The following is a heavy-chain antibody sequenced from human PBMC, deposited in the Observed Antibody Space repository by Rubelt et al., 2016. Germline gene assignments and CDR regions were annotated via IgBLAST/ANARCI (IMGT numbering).Heavy chain of an antibody. J-gene: IGHJ4*02. CDR1: GYSISSGYY. D-gene: IGHD6-6*01. CDR2: IYHSGST. Sequence: QVQLQESGPGLVKPSETLSLTCTVSGYSISSGYYWGWIRQPPGKGLEWIGSIYHSGSTYYNPSLKGRVTISVDTAKNQFSLKLRSVTAADTAVYYCARGKEYSSSSPRVDYWGQGTLVTVSS. CDR3: ARGKEYSSSSPRVDY. V-gene: IGHV4-38-2*02.